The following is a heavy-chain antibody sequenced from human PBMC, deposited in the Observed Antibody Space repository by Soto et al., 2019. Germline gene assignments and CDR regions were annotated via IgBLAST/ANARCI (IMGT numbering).Heavy chain of an antibody. V-gene: IGHV4-39*07. CDR1: GGSISSSNYY. CDR3: ARYYYYYVMDV. Sequence: SETLSLTCTVSGGSISSSNYYWGWIRQPPGKGLEWIGSAYYSGNSYYNPSLKSRVTISVDTSKNQFSLKLSSVTAADTAVYYCARYYYYYVMDVWGQGTSVTVSS. J-gene: IGHJ6*02. CDR2: AYYSGNS.